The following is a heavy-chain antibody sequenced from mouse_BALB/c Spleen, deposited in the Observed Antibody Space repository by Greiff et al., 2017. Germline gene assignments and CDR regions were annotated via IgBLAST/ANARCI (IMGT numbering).Heavy chain of an antibody. CDR3: ARKGLYDGPYYAMDY. Sequence: DVQLVESGGGLVKPGGSLKLSCAASGFTFSSYAMSWVRQTPEKRLEWVATISSGGSYTYYPDSVKGRFTISRDNAKNTLYLQMSSLRSEDTAMYYCARKGLYDGPYYAMDYWGQGTSVTVSS. D-gene: IGHD2-3*01. CDR2: ISSGGSYT. V-gene: IGHV5-9-3*01. J-gene: IGHJ4*01. CDR1: GFTFSSYA.